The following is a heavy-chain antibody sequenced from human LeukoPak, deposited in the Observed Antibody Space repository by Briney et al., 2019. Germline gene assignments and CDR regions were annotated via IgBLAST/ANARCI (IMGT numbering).Heavy chain of an antibody. D-gene: IGHD5-18*01. CDR3: ARAGGHSYAPDY. CDR1: GGTFSSYA. Sequence: ASVKVSCKASGGTFSSYAISWVRQAPGQGLEWMGGIIPIFGTANYAQKFQGRVTITTDESTSTAYMELSSLRSEDTAVYYCARAGGHSYAPDYWGQGTLVTVSS. V-gene: IGHV1-69*05. J-gene: IGHJ4*02. CDR2: IIPIFGTA.